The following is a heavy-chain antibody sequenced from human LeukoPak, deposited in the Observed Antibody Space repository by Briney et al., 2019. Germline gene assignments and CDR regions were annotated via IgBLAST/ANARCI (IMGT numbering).Heavy chain of an antibody. J-gene: IGHJ6*02. CDR1: GGSISSSSYY. D-gene: IGHD2-15*01. V-gene: IGHV4-39*07. Sequence: MPSETLSLTCTVSGGSISSSSYYWGWIRQPPGKGLEWIGSIYYSGSTYYNPSLKSRVTISVDTSKNQFSLILSSVTAADTAIYYCARDWPGSYYYYGMDVWGQGTTVTVSS. CDR3: ARDWPGSYYYYGMDV. CDR2: IYYSGST.